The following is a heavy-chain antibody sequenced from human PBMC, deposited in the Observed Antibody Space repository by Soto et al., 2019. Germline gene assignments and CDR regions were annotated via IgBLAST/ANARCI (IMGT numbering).Heavy chain of an antibody. CDR2: IYHSGST. V-gene: IGHV4-59*12. Sequence: PSETLSLTCTVSGGSISNNYWTWIRQPPGKGLEWIGYIYHSGSTYYNPSLKSRVTISVDRSKNQFSLKLSSVTAADTAVYYCARSLRRGPPFDYWGQGTLVTVSS. CDR3: ARSLRRGPPFDY. D-gene: IGHD3-10*01. CDR1: GGSISNNY. J-gene: IGHJ4*02.